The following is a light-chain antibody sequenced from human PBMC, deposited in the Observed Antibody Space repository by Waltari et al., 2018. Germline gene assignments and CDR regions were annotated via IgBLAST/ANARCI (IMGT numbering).Light chain of an antibody. CDR3: LLYYGGPWV. Sequence: QTVVTQEPSLTVSPGGTVTLTCASSIGAVPRDYYPNRVQPKPGQAPRALIHSTSVRYSWTPTRFSGSLLGDKAALTLSGVQPEDEADYYCLLYYGGPWVFGGGTKVTVL. J-gene: IGLJ3*02. CDR1: IGAVPRDYY. V-gene: IGLV7-43*01. CDR2: STS.